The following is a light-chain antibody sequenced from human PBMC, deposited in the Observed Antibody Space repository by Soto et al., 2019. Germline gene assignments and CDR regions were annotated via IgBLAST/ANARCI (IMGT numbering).Light chain of an antibody. CDR2: YDS. CDR3: QVWDSSSDLV. J-gene: IGLJ2*01. CDR1: NIGSKS. Sequence: VLTQPPSVSVAPGKTARITCGGNNIGSKSVHWYQQKPGQAPVLVIYYDSDRPSGIPERFSGSNSGNTATLTISRVEAGDEADYYCQVWDSSSDLVFGGGTKLTVL. V-gene: IGLV3-21*04.